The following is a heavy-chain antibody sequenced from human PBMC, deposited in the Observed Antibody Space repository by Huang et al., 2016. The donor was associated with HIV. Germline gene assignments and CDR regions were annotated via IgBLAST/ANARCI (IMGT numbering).Heavy chain of an antibody. V-gene: IGHV4-39*01. CDR3: ARHSDDFWSGYSYFDY. J-gene: IGHJ4*02. D-gene: IGHD3-3*01. Sequence: QLQLQESGPGLVKPSETLSLTCTVSGGSISSSGYYWGWIRQPPGKGLEWIGSINYSGSNYYNPSLKSRVTISVDTSKNQFSLKLSSVTAADTAVYYCARHSDDFWSGYSYFDYWGQGTLVPVSS. CDR2: INYSGSN. CDR1: GGSISSSGYY.